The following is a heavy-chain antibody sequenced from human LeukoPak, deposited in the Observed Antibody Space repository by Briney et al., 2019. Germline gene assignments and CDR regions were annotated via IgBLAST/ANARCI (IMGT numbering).Heavy chain of an antibody. D-gene: IGHD4/OR15-4a*01. CDR2: ISGSGGST. Sequence: VGSLRLSCAASGFTFSSDAVSWVRRAPGKGVEWVSAISGSGGSTYYADSVKGRFTISRDNSKTTLYLQMNSLRAEDTAVYYCAKADYGPFDSWGQGTLVTVSS. J-gene: IGHJ4*02. CDR1: GFTFSSDA. V-gene: IGHV3-23*01. CDR3: AKADYGPFDS.